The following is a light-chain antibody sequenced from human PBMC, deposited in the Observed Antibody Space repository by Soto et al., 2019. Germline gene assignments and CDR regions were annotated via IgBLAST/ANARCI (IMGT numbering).Light chain of an antibody. CDR3: QQYGSSPLT. V-gene: IGKV3-20*01. J-gene: IGKJ4*01. CDR1: QSVNSSS. CDR2: GAS. Sequence: EIVLTQSQGTLPLSQGERATLSCRASQSVNSSSLDWYQQRPGKAPRLLSYGASIMATDIPDRFSGSGSGTDFTLTISRLEPEDCAVYYCQQYGSSPLTVGGENKVEIK.